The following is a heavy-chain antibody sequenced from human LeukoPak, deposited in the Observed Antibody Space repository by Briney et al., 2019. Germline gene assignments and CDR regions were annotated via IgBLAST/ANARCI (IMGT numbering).Heavy chain of an antibody. J-gene: IGHJ5*02. D-gene: IGHD1-26*01. CDR2: MNPNSGNT. CDR1: GYTFTSYD. CDR3: ARVWWELLLYWFDP. Sequence: ASVKVSCKASGYTFTSYDINWVRQATGQGLEWMGWMNPNSGNTGYAQKFQGRVTMTRNTSISTAYMELSSLRSEDTAVYYCARVWWELLLYWFDPWGQGALVTVSS. V-gene: IGHV1-8*01.